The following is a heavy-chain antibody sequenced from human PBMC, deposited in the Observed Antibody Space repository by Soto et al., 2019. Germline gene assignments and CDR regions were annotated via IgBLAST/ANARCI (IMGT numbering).Heavy chain of an antibody. J-gene: IGHJ3*02. CDR3: ARLYSSSWYEPDAFDI. D-gene: IGHD6-13*01. Sequence: GGSLRLSCAASGFTFSSYWMSWVRQAPGKGLEWVANIKQDGSEKYYVDSVKGRFTISRDNAKNSLYLQMNSLRAEDTAVYYCARLYSSSWYEPDAFDIWGQGTMVTVSS. V-gene: IGHV3-7*03. CDR2: IKQDGSEK. CDR1: GFTFSSYW.